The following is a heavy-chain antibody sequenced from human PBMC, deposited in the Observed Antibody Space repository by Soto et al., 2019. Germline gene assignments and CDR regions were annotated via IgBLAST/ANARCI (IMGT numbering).Heavy chain of an antibody. CDR1: GYTFPRYA. J-gene: IGHJ4*02. D-gene: IGHD1-26*01. Sequence: QVLLVPTGAEVKKPGASVKVSCKSSGYTFPRYATSWVLQAPGQGREWMGWISAYDGNTNYAQKLPATDNMTTDTSTSTGYMELGSLRSDDTAGYYWAGVFLGAPDYWGQGTLVTVSS. V-gene: IGHV1-18*01. CDR3: AGVFLGAPDY. CDR2: ISAYDGNT.